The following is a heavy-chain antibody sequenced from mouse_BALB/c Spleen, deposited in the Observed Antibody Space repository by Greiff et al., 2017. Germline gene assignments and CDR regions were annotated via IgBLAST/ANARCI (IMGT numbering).Heavy chain of an antibody. Sequence: VQLQQSGPELVKPGASVKIPCKASGYTFTDYNMDWVKQSHGKSLEWIGDINPNNGGTIYNQRFKGKATLTVDKSSSTAYMELRSLTSEDTAVYYCAREGYRYDEYFDVWGAGTTVTVSS. CDR3: AREGYRYDEYFDV. CDR2: INPNNGGT. J-gene: IGHJ1*01. CDR1: GYTFTDYN. D-gene: IGHD2-14*01. V-gene: IGHV1-18*01.